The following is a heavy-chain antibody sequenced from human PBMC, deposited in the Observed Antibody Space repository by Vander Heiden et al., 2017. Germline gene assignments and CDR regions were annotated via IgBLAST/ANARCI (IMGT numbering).Heavy chain of an antibody. Sequence: EVQLVESGGGLGQPGGSLRLSCAASGFTFSTYSINWVRQAPGKGLEWVSYISGSSGIIYYADSVKGRFTISRDNAKNSVFLEMNSLRAEDTAVYYCARRPTYCGQCFDFWGQGTLVTVSS. CDR2: ISGSSGII. V-gene: IGHV3-48*01. CDR1: GFTFSTYS. J-gene: IGHJ4*02. D-gene: IGHD2-21*01. CDR3: ARRPTYCGQCFDF.